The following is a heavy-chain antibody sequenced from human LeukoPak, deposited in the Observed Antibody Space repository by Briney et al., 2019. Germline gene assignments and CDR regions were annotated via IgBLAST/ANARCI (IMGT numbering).Heavy chain of an antibody. Sequence: PSETLSLTCAVYGGSFSGYYWSWIRQPPGKGLEWIGEINHSGSTNYNPSLKSRVTISVDTSKNQFSLKLSSVTAADTAVYYCARKRRGYSYGPGYYYMDVWGKGTTVTISS. CDR1: GGSFSGYY. CDR3: ARKRRGYSYGPGYYYMDV. V-gene: IGHV4-34*01. J-gene: IGHJ6*03. D-gene: IGHD5-18*01. CDR2: INHSGST.